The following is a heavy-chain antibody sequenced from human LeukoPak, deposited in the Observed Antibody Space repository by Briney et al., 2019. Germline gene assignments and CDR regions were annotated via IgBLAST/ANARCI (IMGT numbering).Heavy chain of an antibody. D-gene: IGHD6-19*01. CDR3: ASEGAAVAGDAFDI. V-gene: IGHV3-30*04. Sequence: GRSLRLSCAASGLTFSNYAMHWVRQAPGKGLEWVTFISYHGNNKYYTDSVKGRFTISRDNSKNMLYLQMDSLRAEDTAVYYCASEGAAVAGDAFDIWGQGTMVTVSS. J-gene: IGHJ3*02. CDR1: GLTFSNYA. CDR2: ISYHGNNK.